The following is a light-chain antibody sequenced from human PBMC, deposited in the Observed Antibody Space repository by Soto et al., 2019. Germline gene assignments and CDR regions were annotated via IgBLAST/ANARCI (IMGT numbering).Light chain of an antibody. CDR3: SSFTNWNTLWV. CDR2: EVS. CDR1: SSDFGFSDH. V-gene: IGLV2-14*01. Sequence: QSALTQPASVSGSPGPSIIISFTGISSDFGFSDHVSWYRQHTGKAPQLIIYEVSNRPSGVSNRFSGSRSGNTASLTVSGLQAEDDGDYSRSSFTNWNTLWVFGGGTQLTVL. J-gene: IGLJ3*02.